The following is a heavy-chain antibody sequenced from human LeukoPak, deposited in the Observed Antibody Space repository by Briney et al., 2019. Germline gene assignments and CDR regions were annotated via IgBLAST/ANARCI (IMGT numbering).Heavy chain of an antibody. J-gene: IGHJ6*03. Sequence: GGSLRLSCAASGFTFDDYAMHWVRQAPGKGLEWVSLISWDGGSTYYADSVKGRLTISRDNSKNSLYLQMNSLRAEDTALYYCAKDQLVQGHYYMDVWGKGTTVTVSS. D-gene: IGHD6-6*01. CDR1: GFTFDDYA. CDR3: AKDQLVQGHYYMDV. V-gene: IGHV3-43D*03. CDR2: ISWDGGST.